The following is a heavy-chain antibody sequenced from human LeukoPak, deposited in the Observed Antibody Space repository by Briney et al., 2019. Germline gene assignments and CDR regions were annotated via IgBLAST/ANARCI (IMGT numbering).Heavy chain of an antibody. CDR2: IYHSGST. V-gene: IGHV4-4*02. CDR3: ATPGDYGDYGAFDI. Sequence: SETLSLTCAASGGSISSSNWWSWVRQPPGKGLEWIGEIYHSGSTNYNPSLKSRVTISVDKSKNQFSLKLSSVTAADTAVYYCATPGDYGDYGAFDIWGQGTMVTVSS. J-gene: IGHJ3*02. D-gene: IGHD4-17*01. CDR1: GGSISSSNW.